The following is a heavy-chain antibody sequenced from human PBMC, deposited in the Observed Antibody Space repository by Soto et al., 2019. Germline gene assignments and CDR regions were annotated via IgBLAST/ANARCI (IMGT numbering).Heavy chain of an antibody. CDR2: ISWNSGSI. Sequence: EVQLVESGGGLVQPGRSLRLSCAASGFTFDDYAMHWVRQAPGKGLEWVSGISWNSGSIGYADSVKGRFTISRDNAKNSLYLQMNSLRAEDTALYYCAKDTQQLVLKVAFDIWGQGTMVTVSS. CDR3: AKDTQQLVLKVAFDI. V-gene: IGHV3-9*01. J-gene: IGHJ3*02. D-gene: IGHD6-13*01. CDR1: GFTFDDYA.